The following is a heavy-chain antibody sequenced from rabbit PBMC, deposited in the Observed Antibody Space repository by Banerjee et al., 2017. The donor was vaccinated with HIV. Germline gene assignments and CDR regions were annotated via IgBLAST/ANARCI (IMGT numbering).Heavy chain of an antibody. CDR3: ARRLTAGGSGYAL. J-gene: IGHJ3*01. V-gene: IGHV1S45*01. D-gene: IGHD1-1*01. CDR2: IDTGSSGST. Sequence: QEQLEESGGDLVKPEGSLTLTCTASGFSFSSGYWICWVRQAPGKGLEWIACIDTGSSGSTNYANWAKGRFTISKTSSTTVTLQMTSLTVADTATYFCARRLTAGGSGYALWGQGTLVTVS. CDR1: GFSFSSGYW.